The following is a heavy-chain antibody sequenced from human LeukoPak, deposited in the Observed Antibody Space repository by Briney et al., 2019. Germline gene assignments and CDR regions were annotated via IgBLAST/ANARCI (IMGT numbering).Heavy chain of an antibody. V-gene: IGHV3-23*01. Sequence: PGGSLRLSCAASGFTFSSYAMNWVRQAPGKGLEWVSAISGSGGSTYYADSVKGRFTISRDNSKNTLYLQMNSLRAEDTAVYYCAKADYDFWSGKGGYWGQGTLVTVSS. D-gene: IGHD3-3*01. CDR1: GFTFSSYA. CDR2: ISGSGGST. CDR3: AKADYDFWSGKGGY. J-gene: IGHJ1*01.